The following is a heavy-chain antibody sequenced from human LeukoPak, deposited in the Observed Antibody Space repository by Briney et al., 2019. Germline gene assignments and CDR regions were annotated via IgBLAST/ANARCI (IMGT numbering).Heavy chain of an antibody. J-gene: IGHJ4*02. CDR3: ARDSSPGYYDYVWGTYPRY. Sequence: PGGSLRLSCAASGFTFSSYAMSWVRQAPGKGLELVSSISGSGDSTYYTDSVKGRFTISRDNSKNTLYLQMNSLRAEDTAVYYCARDSSPGYYDYVWGTYPRYWGQGTLVTVSS. CDR1: GFTFSSYA. CDR2: ISGSGDST. D-gene: IGHD3-16*02. V-gene: IGHV3-23*01.